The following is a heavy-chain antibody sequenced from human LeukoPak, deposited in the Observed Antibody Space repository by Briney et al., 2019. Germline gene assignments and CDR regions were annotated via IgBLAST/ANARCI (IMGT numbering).Heavy chain of an antibody. CDR2: ISGNSVTI. J-gene: IGHJ4*02. CDR1: GSTFSTYP. CDR3: AKILSGTYSFDL. D-gene: IGHD1-26*01. V-gene: IGHV3-23*01. Sequence: GGSLRLSCTASGSTFSTYPMTWVRQPPGQGLEWVSAISGNSVTIYYADSVKGRFTISRDNSKNTLYLQMYSLRAEDTAVYSCAKILSGTYSFDLWGQGTLVTVSS.